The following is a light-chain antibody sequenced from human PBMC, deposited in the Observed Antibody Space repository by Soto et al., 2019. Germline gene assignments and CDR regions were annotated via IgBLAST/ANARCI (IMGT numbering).Light chain of an antibody. Sequence: ELVLTQSPATLSLSPGAIATISCRASQIVNTYLAWYQHKPGQAPRLLNYDASNRATGIPARFSGSGSGTDFTLTISSLEPEDFAVYYCQQRSDGPPWTFGQGTKVEIK. V-gene: IGKV3-11*01. CDR2: DAS. CDR1: QIVNTY. CDR3: QQRSDGPPWT. J-gene: IGKJ1*01.